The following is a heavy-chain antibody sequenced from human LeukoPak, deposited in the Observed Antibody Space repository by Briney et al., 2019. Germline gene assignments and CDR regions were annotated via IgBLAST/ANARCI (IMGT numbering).Heavy chain of an antibody. Sequence: ASVKVSCKSSGYTFTGYYMHWVRQAPGQGLEWMGWINPSSGGTNYAQKFQGRVTMTRDTYISTAYMELSSLRSDDTAVYSCARAQTMAAAGTGPGDFWGQGTLVTVSS. CDR1: GYTFTGYY. CDR2: INPSSGGT. V-gene: IGHV1-2*02. D-gene: IGHD6-13*01. CDR3: ARAQTMAAAGTGPGDF. J-gene: IGHJ4*02.